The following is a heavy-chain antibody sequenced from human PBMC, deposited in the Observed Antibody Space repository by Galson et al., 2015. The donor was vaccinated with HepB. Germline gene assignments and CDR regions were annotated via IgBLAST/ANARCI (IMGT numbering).Heavy chain of an antibody. CDR3: AKAFASAFFL. Sequence: SLRLAGPASGVTFSNYVMLWVRQAPGKGLDCVSSVSGGGGTTYYADSVKGRFTISSDNSKNSLYLEKNSLKAEDTGGYYCAKAFASAFFLWGQGTMVIVSS. V-gene: IGHV3-23*01. CDR2: VSGGGGTT. D-gene: IGHD3-16*01. CDR1: GVTFSNYV. J-gene: IGHJ3*01.